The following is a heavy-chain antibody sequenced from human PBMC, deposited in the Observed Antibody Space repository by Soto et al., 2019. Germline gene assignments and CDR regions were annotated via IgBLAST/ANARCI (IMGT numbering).Heavy chain of an antibody. Sequence: PGGSLRLSCSASGFSFSDSAMHWVRQAPGKRLEYVSAISTNGRSTYYADSVKGRFTISRDNSKNTLHLQMSSLRAEDTAVYYCLRDIFGVVIFDSWGQGTPVTVS. V-gene: IGHV3-64D*06. D-gene: IGHD3-3*01. CDR2: ISTNGRST. CDR1: GFSFSDSA. J-gene: IGHJ4*02. CDR3: LRDIFGVVIFDS.